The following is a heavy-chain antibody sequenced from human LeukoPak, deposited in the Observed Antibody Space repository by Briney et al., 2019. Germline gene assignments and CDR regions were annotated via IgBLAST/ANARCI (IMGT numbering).Heavy chain of an antibody. CDR3: AKSSGGSCYANGYY. V-gene: IGHV3-23*01. CDR1: GFTFSSYA. J-gene: IGHJ4*02. D-gene: IGHD2-15*01. Sequence: QPGGSLRLSCAASGFTFSSYAMSWVRQAPGKGLEWVSAICGSGGSTFYADSVKGRFTISRDKSKNTLYLQMNSRRAEDTAVYYCAKSSGGSCYANGYYWGQGTLVTVSS. CDR2: ICGSGGST.